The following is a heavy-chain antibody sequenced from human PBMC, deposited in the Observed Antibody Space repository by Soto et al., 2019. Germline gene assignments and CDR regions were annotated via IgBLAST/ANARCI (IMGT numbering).Heavy chain of an antibody. V-gene: IGHV4-4*07. CDR3: ARETGENWTYEAH. Sequence: SATLSLTCMVSGAYISDFSWSWVRQPAGKGLEWIGRITINGNTQKNPSFKSRVTMSIDTSRNHFSLNLQSATAADTALYYCARETGENWTYEAHWGPGTLVTVSS. CDR1: GAYISDFS. D-gene: IGHD1-7*01. CDR2: ITINGNT. J-gene: IGHJ1*01.